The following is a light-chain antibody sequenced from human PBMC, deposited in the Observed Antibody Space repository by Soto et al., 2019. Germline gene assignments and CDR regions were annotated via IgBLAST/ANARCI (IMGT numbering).Light chain of an antibody. J-gene: IGKJ5*01. V-gene: IGKV1-13*02. CDR1: QGISSA. CDR3: HHVNSYLT. CDR2: DAS. Sequence: AIQLTQSPSSLSASVGDRVTITCRASQGISSALAWYQQKPGKAPKLLIYDASSLESGVPSRFSGSGSGTDFTLTISSLQPEDFAPYYCHHVNSYLTFGQGTRLELK.